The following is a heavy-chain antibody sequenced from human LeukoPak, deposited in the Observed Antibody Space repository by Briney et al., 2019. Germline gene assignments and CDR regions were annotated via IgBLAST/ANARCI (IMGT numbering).Heavy chain of an antibody. D-gene: IGHD3-22*01. Sequence: EASVKVSCKVSGYTLTELSMHWVRQAPGKGLEWMGGFDPEDGETIYAQKFQGRVTMTEDTSTDTAYMELSSLRSEDTAVYYCATDGRYYYDSSGYGNWGQETLVTVSS. CDR3: ATDGRYYYDSSGYGN. J-gene: IGHJ4*02. CDR2: FDPEDGET. CDR1: GYTLTELS. V-gene: IGHV1-24*01.